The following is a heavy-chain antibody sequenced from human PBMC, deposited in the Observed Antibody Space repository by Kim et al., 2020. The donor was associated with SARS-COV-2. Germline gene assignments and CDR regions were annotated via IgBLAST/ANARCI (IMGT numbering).Heavy chain of an antibody. CDR1: GFTFSSYS. D-gene: IGHD6-13*01. Sequence: GGSLRLSCAASGFTFSSYSMNWLRQAPGKGLEWVSSISSSSNYIYYADSVQGRFTVSRDNAKNSLYLQMNSLRAEDTAVYYCARDGAADGAAAGNYYYYGMDVGGQGTTVTVSS. J-gene: IGHJ6*02. CDR2: ISSSSNYI. CDR3: ARDGAADGAAAGNYYYYGMDV. V-gene: IGHV3-21*01.